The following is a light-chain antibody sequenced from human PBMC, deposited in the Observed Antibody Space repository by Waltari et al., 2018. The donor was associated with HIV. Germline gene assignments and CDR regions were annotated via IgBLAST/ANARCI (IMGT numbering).Light chain of an antibody. CDR1: QSLLHNNGNNF. Sequence: EIVMTQFPHSLPVTPGEPASISCSSSQSLLHNNGNNFLDWYLQKPGQSPQLLIYLWSSRASGVPDMFSGSGSGTDFTLNITRVEAEDVGLYYCMQALETPLTFGQGTKLAIK. V-gene: IGKV2-28*01. CDR3: MQALETPLT. J-gene: IGKJ2*01. CDR2: LWS.